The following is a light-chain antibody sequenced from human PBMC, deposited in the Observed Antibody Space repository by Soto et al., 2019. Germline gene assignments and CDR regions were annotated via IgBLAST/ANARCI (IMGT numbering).Light chain of an antibody. V-gene: IGKV3-20*01. CDR1: QSVSGSY. J-gene: IGKJ1*01. CDR2: GAS. CDR3: QQYGSSPWT. Sequence: EIVLTQSPGTLSLSPGERATLSCRASQSVSGSYLAWYQQKPAQAPRLLIYGASSRATGIPDRFSGSGSGTNFTLTISRLEPEDCAVYYCQQYGSSPWTFGHGTKGEIK.